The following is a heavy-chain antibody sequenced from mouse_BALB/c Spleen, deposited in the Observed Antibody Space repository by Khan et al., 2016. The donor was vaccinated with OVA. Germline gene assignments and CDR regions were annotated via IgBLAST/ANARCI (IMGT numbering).Heavy chain of an antibody. Sequence: VRLQQSGPGLVKPSQSLSLTCTVTGYSITSGYAWNWIRQFPGNKLEWMGYISYSGGTSYNPSLKSRISITRDTSKNQFFLQLNSVTTEDIATYYCARGNYYGYYCDYWGQGTTLTVSS. CDR1: GYSITSGYA. V-gene: IGHV3-2*02. J-gene: IGHJ2*01. CDR2: ISYSGGT. D-gene: IGHD1-1*01. CDR3: ARGNYYGYYCDY.